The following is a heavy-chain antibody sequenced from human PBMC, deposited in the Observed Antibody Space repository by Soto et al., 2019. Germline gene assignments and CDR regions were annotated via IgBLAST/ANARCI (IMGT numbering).Heavy chain of an antibody. J-gene: IGHJ4*02. Sequence: EVQLVESGGGLVKPGGSLRLSCAASGFTFSHHSMNWVRQAPGKGLEWVSSISSSSSFILYADSVKGRFTISRDNAKNSLYLQMNRLRVDDTAVYYCARPTMVTASYFDFWGQGIMVTGSS. D-gene: IGHD4-17*01. CDR1: GFTFSHHS. V-gene: IGHV3-21*02. CDR3: ARPTMVTASYFDF. CDR2: ISSSSSFI.